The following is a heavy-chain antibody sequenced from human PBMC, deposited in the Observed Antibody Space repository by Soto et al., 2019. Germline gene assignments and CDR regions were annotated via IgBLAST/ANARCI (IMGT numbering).Heavy chain of an antibody. D-gene: IGHD1-1*01. CDR1: GFTFKNFA. CDR2: IWYDAVGK. Sequence: RGSLRLSCAASGFTFKNFAMHWVRQAPGKGLEWVAMIWYDAVGKYYADSVKGRFTVSRDHSRDTLSLQMDSLTAEDTAVYYCARDWNAGIFDYWGQGTLVTVSS. J-gene: IGHJ4*02. CDR3: ARDWNAGIFDY. V-gene: IGHV3-33*01.